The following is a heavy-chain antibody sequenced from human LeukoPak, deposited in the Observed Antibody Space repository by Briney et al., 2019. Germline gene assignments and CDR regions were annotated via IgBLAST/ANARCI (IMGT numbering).Heavy chain of an antibody. J-gene: IGHJ4*02. CDR2: ISSSSSYT. Sequence: GGSLRLSCAASGFTFRDYYMSWIRQAPGKGLEWVSYISSSSSYTNYADSVKGRFTISRDNAKNSLYLQMNSLRAEDTAVYYCARVLSRGSFDYWGQGTLVTVSS. CDR3: ARVLSRGSFDY. D-gene: IGHD2-8*01. V-gene: IGHV3-11*06. CDR1: GFTFRDYY.